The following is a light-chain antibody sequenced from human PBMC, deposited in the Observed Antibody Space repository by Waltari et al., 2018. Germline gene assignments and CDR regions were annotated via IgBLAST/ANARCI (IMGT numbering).Light chain of an antibody. V-gene: IGLV3-21*02. Sequence: YVLTQPPSVSVAPGQTARITCPGNNIGDKRVHWYQQKPGPAPVLVVHDDSDRPPGVPGRFAGSNSGSTATVTISRVEAGDEADYYCQVWDSGGDRVVFGGGTRLSVL. CDR2: DDS. CDR1: NIGDKR. J-gene: IGLJ2*01. CDR3: QVWDSGGDRVV.